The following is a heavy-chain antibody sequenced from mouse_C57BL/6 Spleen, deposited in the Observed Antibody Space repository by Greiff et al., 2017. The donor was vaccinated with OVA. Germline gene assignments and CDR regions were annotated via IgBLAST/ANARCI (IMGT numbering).Heavy chain of an antibody. CDR2: INPYNGGT. Sequence: VRLQQSGPVLVKPGASVKMSCKASGYTFTDYYMNWVKQSHGKSLEWIGVINPYNGGTSYNQKFKGKATLTVDKSSSTAYMELNSLTSEDSAVYYCARGLTGTPDYWGQGTTLTVSS. V-gene: IGHV1-19*01. J-gene: IGHJ2*01. D-gene: IGHD4-1*01. CDR1: GYTFTDYY. CDR3: ARGLTGTPDY.